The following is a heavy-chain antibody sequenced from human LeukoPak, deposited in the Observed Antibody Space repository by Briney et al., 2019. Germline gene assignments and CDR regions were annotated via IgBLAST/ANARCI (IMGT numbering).Heavy chain of an antibody. Sequence: GASVKVSCKASGYTFTGYYMHWVRQAPGQGLEWMGWINPNSGGTNYAQKFQGRVTMTRDTSTSTAYMELSRLRSDDTAVYYCAREHDFWSGYENKNWFDPWGQGTLVTVSS. CDR1: GYTFTGYY. V-gene: IGHV1-2*02. CDR3: AREHDFWSGYENKNWFDP. J-gene: IGHJ5*02. D-gene: IGHD3-3*01. CDR2: INPNSGGT.